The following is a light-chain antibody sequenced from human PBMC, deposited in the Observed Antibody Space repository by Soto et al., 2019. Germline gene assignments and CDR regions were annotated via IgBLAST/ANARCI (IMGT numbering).Light chain of an antibody. J-gene: IGLJ1*01. CDR2: DVS. Sequence: QSALTQPASVSGSPGQSITISCTGTSNDIGGYNYVSWYQQHPGKAPKLMIFDVSNRPSGVSYRFSGSKSGNTASLTISGLQAEDEADYYCSSYSSIITRVFGTGTKLTVL. V-gene: IGLV2-14*01. CDR1: SNDIGGYNY. CDR3: SSYSSIITRV.